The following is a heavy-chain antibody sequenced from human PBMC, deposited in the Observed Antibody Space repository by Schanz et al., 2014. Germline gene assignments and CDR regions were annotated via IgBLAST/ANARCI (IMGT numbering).Heavy chain of an antibody. D-gene: IGHD2-21*01. J-gene: IGHJ5*02. CDR1: GGTFSSFG. V-gene: IGHV1-69*04. CDR2: IIPSLGLA. Sequence: QVQLVQSGPEVKKPGSSVKVSCKASGGTFSSFGINWVRQAPGQGLEWMGRIIPSLGLAKYEQKFQDKVTITADTSTTTAYMELSGLRSEDTAVYYCARDRLECGAECYSVEVFETWGQGTLVIVSS. CDR3: ARDRLECGAECYSVEVFET.